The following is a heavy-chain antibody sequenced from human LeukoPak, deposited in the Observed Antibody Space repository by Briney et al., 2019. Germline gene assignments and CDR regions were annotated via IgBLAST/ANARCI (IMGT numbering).Heavy chain of an antibody. CDR2: ISYDGSNK. J-gene: IGHJ4*02. V-gene: IGHV3-30-3*01. D-gene: IGHD3-22*01. CDR3: ASHYDTSGYHYFDF. Sequence: GGSLRLSCAASKFTFSNYWMHWVRQAPGKGLEWVAVISYDGSNKYYADSVKGRFTISRDSSKNTLYLQMNSLRAEDTAVYYCASHYDTSGYHYFDFRGQGTLVTVSS. CDR1: KFTFSNYW.